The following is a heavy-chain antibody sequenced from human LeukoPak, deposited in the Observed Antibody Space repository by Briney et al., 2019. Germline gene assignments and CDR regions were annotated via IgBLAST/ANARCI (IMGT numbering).Heavy chain of an antibody. CDR2: ISGSGGST. Sequence: PGGSLRLSCAASGFTFSSYAMSWVRQAPGQGLEWVSAISGSGGSTYYADSVKGRFTISRDNSKNTLYLQMNSLRAEDTAVYYCAKDKADSSGYYSPADYWGQGTLVTVSS. D-gene: IGHD3-22*01. V-gene: IGHV3-23*01. CDR1: GFTFSSYA. J-gene: IGHJ4*02. CDR3: AKDKADSSGYYSPADY.